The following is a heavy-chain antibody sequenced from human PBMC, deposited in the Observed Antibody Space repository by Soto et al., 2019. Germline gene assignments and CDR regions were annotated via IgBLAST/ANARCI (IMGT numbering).Heavy chain of an antibody. Sequence: QLQLQESGPGLVKPSETLSLMCNVSGGSISSSSHHWGWIRQTPGKGLEWIGSVYYSGDTFYNPSLKRRVTISVATSKNQFSLRLNSVTAADTAVFYCARVRGGYTFWSGYSGAYGMDVWGQGTTVTVS. V-gene: IGHV4-39*01. J-gene: IGHJ6*02. CDR3: ARVRGGYTFWSGYSGAYGMDV. CDR1: GGSISSSSHH. CDR2: VYYSGDT. D-gene: IGHD3-3*01.